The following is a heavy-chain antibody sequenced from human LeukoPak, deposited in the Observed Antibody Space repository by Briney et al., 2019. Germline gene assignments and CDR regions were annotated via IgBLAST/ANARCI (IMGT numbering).Heavy chain of an antibody. D-gene: IGHD2-21*02. CDR1: GFTFSSYS. CDR3: ARSFCGGDCYPTPH. V-gene: IGHV3-48*02. CDR2: ISSSSSTI. J-gene: IGHJ4*02. Sequence: GGSLRLSCEASGFTFSSYSMNWVRQAPGKGLEWVSYISSSSSTIYYADSVKGRFTISRDNAKNSLYLQVNSLRDEDTAVYYCARSFCGGDCYPTPHWGQGTLVTVSS.